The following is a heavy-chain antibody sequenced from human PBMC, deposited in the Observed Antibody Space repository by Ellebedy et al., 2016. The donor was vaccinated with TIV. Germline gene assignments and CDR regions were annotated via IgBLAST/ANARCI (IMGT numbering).Heavy chain of an antibody. CDR1: GGSVRRYF. CDR2: IFTSGSF. CDR3: ARVHCSITTCDYYYMDV. J-gene: IGHJ6*03. Sequence: SETLPLTXTVSGGSVRRYFWSWIRQRAGKGLEWIGRIFTSGSFNYNPSLMSRVTMSVVTSKNQISLRLNSVTTADTAVYYCARVHCSITTCDYYYMDVWGKGTTVTVSS. D-gene: IGHD1-1*01. V-gene: IGHV4-4*07.